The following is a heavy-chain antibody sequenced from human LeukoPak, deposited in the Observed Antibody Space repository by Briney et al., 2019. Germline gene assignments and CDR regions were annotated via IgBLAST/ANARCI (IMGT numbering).Heavy chain of an antibody. CDR3: FKGTYIVTLLYGLEY. V-gene: IGHV3-23*01. D-gene: IGHD3-16*01. CDR1: GFTFSSYA. J-gene: IGHJ4*01. Sequence: GGSLRLSCAASGFTFSSYAMSWVRQAPGKGLEWVSAISGSGGSTYYADSVKGRFTISRDNSKNTLYLQMNRLRAEDTAGYYWFKGTYIVTLLYGLEYRGHGGLGIVS. CDR2: ISGSGGST.